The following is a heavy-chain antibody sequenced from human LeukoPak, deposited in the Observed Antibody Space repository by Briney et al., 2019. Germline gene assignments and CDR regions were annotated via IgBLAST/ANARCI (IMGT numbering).Heavy chain of an antibody. D-gene: IGHD1-26*01. CDR1: GFTFSSYA. V-gene: IGHV3-30-3*01. CDR2: ISYDGSNK. J-gene: IGHJ4*02. Sequence: GGSLRLSCAASGFTFSSYAMHWVRQAPGKGLEWVAVISYDGSNKYHADSVKGRFTISRDNSKNTLYLQMNSLRAEDTAVYYCARDGSGSYYVSYFDYWGQGTLVTVSS. CDR3: ARDGSGSYYVSYFDY.